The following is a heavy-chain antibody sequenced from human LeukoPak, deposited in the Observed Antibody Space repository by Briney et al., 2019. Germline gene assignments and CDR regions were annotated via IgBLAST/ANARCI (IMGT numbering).Heavy chain of an antibody. D-gene: IGHD2/OR15-2a*01. J-gene: IGHJ5*02. V-gene: IGHV3-23*01. Sequence: PGGSLRLSCAASGFTFDDYAMHWVRQAPGKGLEWVSAISGSGGSTYYADSVKGRFTISRDNSKNTLYLQMNSLRAEDTAVYYCAKGFLSWFDPWGQGTLVTVSS. CDR1: GFTFDDYA. CDR3: AKGFLSWFDP. CDR2: ISGSGGST.